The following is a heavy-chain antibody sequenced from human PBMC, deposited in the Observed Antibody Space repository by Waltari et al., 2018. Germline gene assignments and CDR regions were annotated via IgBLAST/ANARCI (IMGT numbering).Heavy chain of an antibody. CDR2: IYYSGST. Sequence: QVQLQESGPGLVKPSQTLSLTCTVSGGSISSGDYYWSWIRQPPGKGLEWIGYIYYSGSTYYNPSLKSRVTISVDTSKNQFSLKLSSVTAADTAVYYCARGLLRSSSGYYPRPAGAYFQHWGQGTLVTVSS. J-gene: IGHJ1*01. CDR3: ARGLLRSSSGYYPRPAGAYFQH. CDR1: GGSISSGDYY. D-gene: IGHD3-22*01. V-gene: IGHV4-30-4*08.